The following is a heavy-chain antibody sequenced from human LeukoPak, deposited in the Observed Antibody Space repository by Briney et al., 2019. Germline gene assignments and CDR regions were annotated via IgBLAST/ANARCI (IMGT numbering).Heavy chain of an antibody. V-gene: IGHV3-15*01. CDR2: INSYVHGGTT. J-gene: IGHJ4*02. CDR3: FDYNADNTWDY. Sequence: PGRSMRLSCAVSGFTFSHARMNWVRQAPRRGLEWSGLINSYVHGGTTDYAAPVQGRFTISRDDSKSIVYLQMTSLRAEDTGVYNCFDYNADNTWDYWGQGTLVTVSS. CDR1: GFTFSHAR. D-gene: IGHD3-16*01.